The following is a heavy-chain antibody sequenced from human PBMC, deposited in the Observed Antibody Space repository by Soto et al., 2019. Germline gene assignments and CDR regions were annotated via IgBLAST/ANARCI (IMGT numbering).Heavy chain of an antibody. CDR3: ARAYYYDSSGYLVGYYFDS. CDR2: ISYDGSNK. D-gene: IGHD3-22*01. Sequence: QVQLVESGGGVVQPGRSLRLSCAASGFTFSSYAMHWVRQAPGKGLEWVAVISYDGSNKYYADSVKGRFTISRDNSKNTLYLQMNSLRAEDTAVYYCARAYYYDSSGYLVGYYFDSWGQGTLVTVSS. J-gene: IGHJ4*02. CDR1: GFTFSSYA. V-gene: IGHV3-30-3*01.